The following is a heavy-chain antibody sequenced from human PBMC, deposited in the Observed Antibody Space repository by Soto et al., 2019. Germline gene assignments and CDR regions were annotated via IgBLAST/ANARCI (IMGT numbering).Heavy chain of an antibody. CDR2: INPNTGGT. CDR3: ARSTSTIEARLDS. CDR1: GYTFTGYY. Sequence: ASVKVSCKASGYTFTGYYIHWVRQAPGQGLERMGWINPNTGGTKYAQKFQGRVAMTRDTSISTAYMELSWLTSDDTAIYYCARSTSTIEARLDSWGQGTLVTVSS. D-gene: IGHD6-6*01. J-gene: IGHJ4*02. V-gene: IGHV1-2*02.